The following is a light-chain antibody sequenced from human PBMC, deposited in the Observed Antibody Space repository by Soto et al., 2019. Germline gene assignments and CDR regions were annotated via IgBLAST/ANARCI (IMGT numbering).Light chain of an antibody. CDR1: QSISSW. Sequence: DIQMPQSPSTLSASVGDRVTITCRASQSISSWLAWYQQKPGKAPKLLIYDASSLESGVPSRFSGSGSGTEFTLTISSLRPDDFATYYCQQYNSYPWTFGQGTKV. CDR2: DAS. J-gene: IGKJ1*01. V-gene: IGKV1-5*01. CDR3: QQYNSYPWT.